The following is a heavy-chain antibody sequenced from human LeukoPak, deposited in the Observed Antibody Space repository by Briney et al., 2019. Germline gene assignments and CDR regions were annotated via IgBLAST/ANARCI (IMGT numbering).Heavy chain of an antibody. Sequence: SETLSLSCTVSGDSLSTYYWNWIRQPAGKGLEWIGRIYASGSTNYNPSLKSRVTMSVDTSKNQFSLMLNSVTAADTAVYFCARSQGDNSEYFHPWGQGTLITVSS. V-gene: IGHV4-4*07. D-gene: IGHD1-1*01. CDR2: IYASGST. J-gene: IGHJ1*01. CDR3: ARSQGDNSEYFHP. CDR1: GDSLSTYY.